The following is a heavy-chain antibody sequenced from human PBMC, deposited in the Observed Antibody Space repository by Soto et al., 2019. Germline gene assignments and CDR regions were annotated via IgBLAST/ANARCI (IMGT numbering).Heavy chain of an antibody. CDR1: GFTLSTYS. V-gene: IGHV3-48*02. Sequence: EVQLVESGGGLIQRGGSLRLSCAASGFTLSTYSLNWVRQAPRKGVEWLSYISGSSNTIYYADSVKGRFTISRDNAKNSLYLQMNSLRDEDTAVYFCARGFDLQYGMDVWGQGTTVTVSS. D-gene: IGHD3-10*01. J-gene: IGHJ6*02. CDR3: ARGFDLQYGMDV. CDR2: ISGSSNTI.